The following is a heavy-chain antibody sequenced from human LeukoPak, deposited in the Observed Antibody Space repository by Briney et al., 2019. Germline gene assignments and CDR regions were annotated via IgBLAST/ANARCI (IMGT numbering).Heavy chain of an antibody. CDR1: GFTFDDYA. CDR2: ISWNSGSI. V-gene: IGHV3-9*01. Sequence: PGRSLRLSCAASGFTFDDYAMHWVRQAPGKGLEWVSGISWNSGSIGYADSVKGRFTISRDNAKNSLYLQMNSLRAEDTALYYCAKDSGPLYYYYGMDVWGQGTTVTVSS. J-gene: IGHJ6*02. CDR3: AKDSGPLYYYYGMDV. D-gene: IGHD6-19*01.